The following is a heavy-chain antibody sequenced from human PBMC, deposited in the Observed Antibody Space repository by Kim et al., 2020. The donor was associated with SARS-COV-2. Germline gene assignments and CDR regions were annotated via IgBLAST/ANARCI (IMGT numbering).Heavy chain of an antibody. Sequence: GGSLRLSCAASGFTFDDYGMSWVRQAPGKGLEWVSGINWNGGSTGYADSVKGRFTISRDNAKNSLYLQMNSLRAEDTALYYCARGETYYYDSSGYHTEYYFDYWGQGTLVTVSS. CDR1: GFTFDDYG. CDR2: INWNGGST. CDR3: ARGETYYYDSSGYHTEYYFDY. D-gene: IGHD3-22*01. J-gene: IGHJ4*02. V-gene: IGHV3-20*04.